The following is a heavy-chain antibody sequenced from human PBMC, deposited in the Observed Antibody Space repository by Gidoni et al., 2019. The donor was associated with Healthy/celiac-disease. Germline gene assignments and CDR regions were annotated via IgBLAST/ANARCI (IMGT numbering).Heavy chain of an antibody. V-gene: IGHV3-74*01. CDR3: ARALRSSFLPYGMDV. J-gene: IGHJ6*02. Sequence: EVQLVESGGGLVQPGGSLRLSCAASGFTFSSYWMHWVRQAPGKGLVWVSRINSDGSSTSYADSVKGRFTISRDNAKNTLYLQMNSLRAEDTAVYYCARALRSSFLPYGMDVWGQGTTVTVSS. CDR2: INSDGSST. D-gene: IGHD6-6*01. CDR1: GFTFSSYW.